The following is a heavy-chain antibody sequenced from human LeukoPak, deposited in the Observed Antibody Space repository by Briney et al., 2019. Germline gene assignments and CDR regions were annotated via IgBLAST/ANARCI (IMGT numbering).Heavy chain of an antibody. CDR3: AKLTSGWFEDF. CDR1: GFTLSIYA. Sequence: PGGSLRLSCAASGFTLSIYAMTWVRQAPGKGLEWVSAISASDGSTYYVDSVKGRFTISRHFSKNTLYLQKNTLRVEDTAVYYCAKLTSGWFEDFWGQGTLVSVSS. J-gene: IGHJ4*02. D-gene: IGHD6-19*01. CDR2: ISASDGST. V-gene: IGHV3-23*01.